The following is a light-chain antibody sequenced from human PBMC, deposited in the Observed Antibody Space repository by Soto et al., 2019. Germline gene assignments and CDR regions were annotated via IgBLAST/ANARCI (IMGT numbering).Light chain of an antibody. Sequence: EVVMTQSPATLSVSPGDRATLSCRASQSVDTNLVWYQQKPGQPPRLLVHSASIRATGVPARFTGIGSGTDFTPTISGLQSDDFATSYCQQYYNWPPYTFGQGTRLQIK. J-gene: IGKJ2*01. CDR2: SAS. CDR3: QQYYNWPPYT. V-gene: IGKV3-15*01. CDR1: QSVDTN.